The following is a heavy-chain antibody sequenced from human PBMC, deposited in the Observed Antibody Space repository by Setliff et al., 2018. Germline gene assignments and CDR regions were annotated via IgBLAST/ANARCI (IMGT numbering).Heavy chain of an antibody. CDR1: GFTFSSYW. CDR3: ASGHRYGYLFEY. CDR2: IKRDGREI. D-gene: IGHD5-18*01. V-gene: IGHV3-7*03. Sequence: HPGGSLRLSCAASGFTFSSYWMSWVRQAPGKGLEWVANIKRDGREIYYVDSVKGRLTISRDNAKNSLYLQMNSLRAEDTAVYYCASGHRYGYLFEYWGQGTLVTVSS. J-gene: IGHJ4*02.